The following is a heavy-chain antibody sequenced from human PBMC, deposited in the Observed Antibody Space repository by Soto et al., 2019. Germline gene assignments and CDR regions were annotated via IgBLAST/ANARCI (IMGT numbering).Heavy chain of an antibody. CDR1: GGTFSSYA. V-gene: IGHV1-69*13. Sequence: GASVKVSCKASGGTFSSYAISWVRKAPGQGLEWMVGLFPIFGTANYAQKFQGRVTITADESTSTAYMELSSLRSEDTAVYYCARGDCSGYYLYNWFDPWGQGSLVTVSS. D-gene: IGHD3-22*01. J-gene: IGHJ5*02. CDR3: ARGDCSGYYLYNWFDP. CDR2: LFPIFGTA.